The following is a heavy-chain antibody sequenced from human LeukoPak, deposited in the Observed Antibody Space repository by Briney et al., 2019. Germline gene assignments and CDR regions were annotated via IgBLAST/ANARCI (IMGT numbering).Heavy chain of an antibody. V-gene: IGHV4-38-2*02. J-gene: IGHJ4*02. CDR3: ARGGDPDYFDY. CDR2: IYRSGST. Sequence: SETLSLTCTVSDSSFSSGYYWGWIRQPPGKGLEWLGSIYRSGSTYYNPSLESRVTISVDTSKNHFSLKLSSVTAADTAVYYCARGGDPDYFDYWGQGTLVTVSS. CDR1: DSSFSSGYY. D-gene: IGHD3-10*01.